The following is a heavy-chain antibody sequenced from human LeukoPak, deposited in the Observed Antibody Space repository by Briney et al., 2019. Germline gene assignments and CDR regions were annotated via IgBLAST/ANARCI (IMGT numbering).Heavy chain of an antibody. J-gene: IGHJ4*02. CDR2: IYYSGST. V-gene: IGHV4-59*08. CDR3: ARGVEQWLAYDY. CDR1: GGPISSYY. Sequence: SETLSLTCTVSGGPISSYYWSWIRQPPGKGLEWIGYIYYSGSTNYNPSLKSRVTVSVDTSKNQFSLKLSSVTAADTAVYYCARGVEQWLAYDYWGQGTLVTVSS. D-gene: IGHD6-19*01.